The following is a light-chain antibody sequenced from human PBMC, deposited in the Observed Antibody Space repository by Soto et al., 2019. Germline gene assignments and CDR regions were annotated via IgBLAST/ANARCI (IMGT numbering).Light chain of an antibody. Sequence: EIVLTQSPGTLSLFPGERATLSCRASQSVSRNYLAWYQQKPGQAPRLLIHAASTRATDIPDRFRGSGSGTDFTLTITRLEAEDFAVYHCQQYGDSPYTFGQGTKLE. CDR2: AAS. CDR3: QQYGDSPYT. CDR1: QSVSRNY. J-gene: IGKJ2*01. V-gene: IGKV3-20*01.